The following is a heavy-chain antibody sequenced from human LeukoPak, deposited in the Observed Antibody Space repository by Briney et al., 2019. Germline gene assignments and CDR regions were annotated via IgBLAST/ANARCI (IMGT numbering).Heavy chain of an antibody. Sequence: SETLSLTCTVSGGSISSYYWSWIRQPPGKGLEWIGYIYYSGSTNYNPSLTSRVTISVDTSKNQFSLKLSSVTAADTAMYYCARGGYSGYVGRFDFDYWGQGILVTVSS. CDR1: GGSISSYY. D-gene: IGHD5-12*01. CDR2: IYYSGST. J-gene: IGHJ4*02. CDR3: ARGGYSGYVGRFDFDY. V-gene: IGHV4-59*08.